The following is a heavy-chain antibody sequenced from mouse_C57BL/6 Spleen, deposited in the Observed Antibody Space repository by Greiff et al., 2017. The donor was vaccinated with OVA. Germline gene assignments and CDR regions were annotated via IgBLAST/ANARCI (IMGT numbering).Heavy chain of an antibody. Sequence: QVQLKESGPELVKPGASVKISCKASGYAFSSSWMNWVKQRPGKGLEWIGRIYPGAGDTNYNGKFKGKATLTADKSSSTAYMQLSSLTSEDSAVYFGAKTVPFDYWGQGTTLTVSS. CDR3: AKTVPFDY. J-gene: IGHJ2*01. CDR1: GYAFSSSW. V-gene: IGHV1-82*01. CDR2: IYPGAGDT. D-gene: IGHD4-1*01.